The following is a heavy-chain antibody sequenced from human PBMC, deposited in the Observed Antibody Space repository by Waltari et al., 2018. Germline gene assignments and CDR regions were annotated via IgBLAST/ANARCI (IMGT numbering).Heavy chain of an antibody. V-gene: IGHV4-34*01. CDR2: LHHSVST. CDR1: GGSFGGYY. J-gene: IGHJ4*02. Sequence: QVQLQQWGAGLLKPSETLSLTCAVYGGSFGGYYWSWIQQPPGKGLEWIGELHHSVSTKQNPSLKSRVTITLDTSKNQFSLKLSSVTAADTAVYYWARAGSRSRLDYWGQGTLVTVSS. D-gene: IGHD3-10*01. CDR3: ARAGSRSRLDY.